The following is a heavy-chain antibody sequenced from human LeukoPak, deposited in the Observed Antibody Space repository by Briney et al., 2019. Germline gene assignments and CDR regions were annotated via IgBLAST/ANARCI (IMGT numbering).Heavy chain of an antibody. D-gene: IGHD3-9*01. CDR2: INPNSGGT. CDR1: GYTFTDYY. Sequence: GASVKVSCKASGYTFTDYYINWVRQAPGQGLEWMGWINPNSGGTNYAQKFQGRVTMTRDTSISTAYMELSRLRSDDTAVYYCARENDILTGYYYNAFDIWGQGTMVTVSS. V-gene: IGHV1-2*02. J-gene: IGHJ3*02. CDR3: ARENDILTGYYYNAFDI.